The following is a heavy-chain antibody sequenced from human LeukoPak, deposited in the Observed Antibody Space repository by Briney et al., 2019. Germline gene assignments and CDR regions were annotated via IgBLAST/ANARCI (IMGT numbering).Heavy chain of an antibody. CDR2: IYYSGST. CDR3: ARGGMDYYYYYGMDV. D-gene: IGHD1-14*01. CDR1: GGSISSYY. Sequence: SETLSLTCTVSGGSISSYYWSWIRQPPGKGLEWIGYIYYSGSTNYNPSLKSRVTILVDTSKNQFSLKLSSVTAADTAVYYCARGGMDYYYYYGMDVWGQGTTVTVSS. V-gene: IGHV4-59*08. J-gene: IGHJ6*02.